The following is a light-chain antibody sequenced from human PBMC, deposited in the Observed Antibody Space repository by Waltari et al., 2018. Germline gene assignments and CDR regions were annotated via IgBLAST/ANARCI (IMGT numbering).Light chain of an antibody. CDR2: TND. Sequence: QSVLAQPPSVSGPPGQRVTIFCSGGSSNIGVNVVNWYQHLPGTSPRLLIFTNDQRPSEVPDRFSGSKSGTSASLAISGLQSEDEGHYYCAVWDDNLSGVVFGAGTQVTVL. CDR3: AVWDDNLSGVV. J-gene: IGLJ1*01. CDR1: SSNIGVNV. V-gene: IGLV1-44*01.